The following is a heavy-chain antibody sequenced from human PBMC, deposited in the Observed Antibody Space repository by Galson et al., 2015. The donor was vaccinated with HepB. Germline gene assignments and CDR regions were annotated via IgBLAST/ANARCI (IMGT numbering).Heavy chain of an antibody. CDR2: IWYDGSNK. D-gene: IGHD6-25*01. CDR3: ARDRVAARLAFDI. Sequence: SLRLSCAASGFTFSSYGMHWVRQAPGKGLEWVAVIWYDGSNKYYADSVKGRFTISRDNSKNTLYLQMNSLRAEDTAVYYCARDRVAARLAFDIWGQGTMVTVSS. J-gene: IGHJ3*02. CDR1: GFTFSSYG. V-gene: IGHV3-33*01.